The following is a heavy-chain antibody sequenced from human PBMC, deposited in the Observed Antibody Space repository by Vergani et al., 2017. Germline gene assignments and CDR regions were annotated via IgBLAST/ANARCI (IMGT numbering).Heavy chain of an antibody. CDR2: ISSSSSYI. Sequence: EVQLVESGGGLVKPGGSLRLSCAASGFTFSSYSMNWVRQAPGKGLEWVSSISSSSSYIYYADSVKGRFTISRDNSKNTLYLQMNSLRAEDTAVYYCAKDFLGATNAAAYWGQGTLVTVSS. CDR1: GFTFSSYS. CDR3: AKDFLGATNAAAY. J-gene: IGHJ4*02. V-gene: IGHV3-21*04. D-gene: IGHD1-26*01.